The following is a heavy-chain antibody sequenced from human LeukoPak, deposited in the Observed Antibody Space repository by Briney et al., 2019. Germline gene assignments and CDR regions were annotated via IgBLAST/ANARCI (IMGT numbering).Heavy chain of an antibody. Sequence: VASVKVSRKASGGTFSSYAISWVRQAPGQGLEWMGRIIPILGIANYAQKFQGRVTITADKSTSTAYMELSSLRSEDTAVYYCASPPGGNYYDSSGYYLEWGQGTLVTVSS. J-gene: IGHJ4*02. D-gene: IGHD3-22*01. V-gene: IGHV1-69*04. CDR3: ASPPGGNYYDSSGYYLE. CDR1: GGTFSSYA. CDR2: IIPILGIA.